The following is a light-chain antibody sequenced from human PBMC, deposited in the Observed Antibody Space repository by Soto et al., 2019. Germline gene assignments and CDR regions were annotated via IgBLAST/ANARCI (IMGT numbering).Light chain of an antibody. CDR2: DAS. CDR1: LSLNSR. CDR3: QQYNNWPPS. V-gene: IGKV3-15*01. Sequence: EMVMTQSPATLSVSPGERATLSCRASLSLNSRLAWYQQKPGQAPRLLIYDASTRATGIPARFSGSESGTEFTLTISSLQSEDFAVYCCQQYNNWPPSFGQGTKVDIK. J-gene: IGKJ1*01.